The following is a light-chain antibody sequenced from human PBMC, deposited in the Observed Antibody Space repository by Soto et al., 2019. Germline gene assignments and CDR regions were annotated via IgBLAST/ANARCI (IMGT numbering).Light chain of an antibody. J-gene: IGLJ2*01. Sequence: QSVLTQPPSLSGAPGQRVTISCTGDISNIGAGFDVHWYQHLPGTAPKLLIYGSTNRPSGISSRFSGSKSGNTASLTISGLQAEDEADYYCASYTSSSTSVIFGRGTKVTVL. CDR2: GST. V-gene: IGLV1-40*01. CDR1: ISNIGAGFD. CDR3: ASYTSSSTSVI.